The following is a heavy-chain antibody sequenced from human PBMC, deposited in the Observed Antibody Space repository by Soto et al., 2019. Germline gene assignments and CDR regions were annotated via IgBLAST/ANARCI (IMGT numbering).Heavy chain of an antibody. CDR1: GGSISNYY. V-gene: IGHV4-4*07. J-gene: IGHJ4*02. Sequence: PSDTLSLTFTVSGGSISNYYWSWIRLRAGPGLEWILRIYTSWSTNYNPSLKSLVTMSVDTYKNQFSLKMRSVTAADTAVYYCAIGTATTDXWGQGTLVTVSX. D-gene: IGHD1-7*01. CDR3: AIGTATTDX. CDR2: IYTSWST.